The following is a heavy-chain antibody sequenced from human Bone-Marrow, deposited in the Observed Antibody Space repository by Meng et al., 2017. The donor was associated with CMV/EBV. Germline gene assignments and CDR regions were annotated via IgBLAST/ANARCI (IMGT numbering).Heavy chain of an antibody. D-gene: IGHD5-24*01. Sequence: SVKVSCKASGYTFSSYYMHWVRQAPGQGLEWMGGIIPIFGTANYAQKFQGRVTITTDESTSTAYMELSSLRSEDTAVYYCAGSGGDGYPYNRGGIMDYWGQGTLVTASS. CDR1: GYTFSSYY. CDR2: IIPIFGTA. CDR3: AGSGGDGYPYNRGGIMDY. J-gene: IGHJ4*02. V-gene: IGHV1-69*05.